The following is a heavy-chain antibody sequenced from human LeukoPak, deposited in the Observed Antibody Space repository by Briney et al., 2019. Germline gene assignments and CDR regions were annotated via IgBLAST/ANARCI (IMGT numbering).Heavy chain of an antibody. Sequence: ASVKVSCKASGYTFTSYDINWVRQATGQGLEWMGWMNPNSGNTGYAQKFQGRVTMTRNTSISTAYMELSSLRSEDTAVYYRARGRWGCSGGSCYSDYWGQGTLVTVSS. CDR1: GYTFTSYD. J-gene: IGHJ4*02. V-gene: IGHV1-8*01. CDR2: MNPNSGNT. CDR3: ARGRWGCSGGSCYSDY. D-gene: IGHD2-15*01.